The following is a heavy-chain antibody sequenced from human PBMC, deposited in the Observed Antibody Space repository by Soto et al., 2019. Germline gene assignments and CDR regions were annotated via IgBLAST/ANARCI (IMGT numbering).Heavy chain of an antibody. CDR2: VYSNGYTNYNP. CDR1: GGAIRDYW. D-gene: IGHD2-2*01. V-gene: IGHV4-59*01. Sequence: SETLSLTCTVSGGAIRDYWWSWIRQSSGKGLEWIGYVYSNGYTNYNPNYNPSLKSRVSISIDTSKNEFSLKLTSVTAADTAVYYCSRDRVGCGGTSCHHDAFDIWGQGTKVTVSS. J-gene: IGHJ3*02. CDR3: SRDRVGCGGTSCHHDAFDI.